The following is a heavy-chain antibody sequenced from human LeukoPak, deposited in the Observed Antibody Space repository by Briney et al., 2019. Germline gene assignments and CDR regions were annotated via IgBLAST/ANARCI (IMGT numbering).Heavy chain of an antibody. D-gene: IGHD2-15*01. CDR2: IYPGDSDT. CDR1: GYSFTSYW. CDR3: ARHCSGGSCWGNYYYGMDV. V-gene: IGHV5-51*01. Sequence: GESLKISCKGSGYSFTSYWIGWVRQMPGKGLEWMGIIYPGDSDTRYSPSFQGQVIISADKSISTAYLQWSSLKASDTAMYYCARHCSGGSCWGNYYYGMDVWGQGTTVTVSS. J-gene: IGHJ6*02.